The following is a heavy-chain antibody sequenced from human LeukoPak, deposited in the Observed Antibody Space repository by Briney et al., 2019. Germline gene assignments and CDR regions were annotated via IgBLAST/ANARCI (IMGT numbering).Heavy chain of an antibody. Sequence: PGGSLRLSCAASGFSFSSYAMSWVRQAPGKGLEWVSFISGRGDSTYYADSVKGRFTISRDNSKNTLYLQMNSLRGEDTAVYYCAKEGSYSGSRFDYWGQGALVTVSS. J-gene: IGHJ4*02. CDR2: ISGRGDST. V-gene: IGHV3-23*01. D-gene: IGHD1-26*01. CDR1: GFSFSSYA. CDR3: AKEGSYSGSRFDY.